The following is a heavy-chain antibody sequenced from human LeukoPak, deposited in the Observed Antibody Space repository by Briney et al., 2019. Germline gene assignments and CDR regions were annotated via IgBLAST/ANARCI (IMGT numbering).Heavy chain of an antibody. V-gene: IGHV4-38-2*01. CDR3: ARGRSSSGWYNPLFDY. J-gene: IGHJ4*02. CDR1: GYSISSGYY. Sequence: SETLSLTCAVSGYSISSGYYWGWIRQPPGKGLEWIGSIYHSGSTYYNPSLKSRVTISVDTSKNQFSLKLSSVTAADTAVYYCARGRSSSGWYNPLFDYWGQGTRVTVSS. D-gene: IGHD6-19*01. CDR2: IYHSGST.